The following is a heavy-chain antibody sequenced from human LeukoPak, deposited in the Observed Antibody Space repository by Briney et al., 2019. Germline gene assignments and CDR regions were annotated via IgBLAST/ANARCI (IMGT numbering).Heavy chain of an antibody. CDR1: GFTVSSNS. D-gene: IGHD2-21*02. CDR3: ARSPIDQPLLGY. CDR2: IYSDNT. J-gene: IGHJ4*02. Sequence: PGGSLRLSCTVSGFTVSSNSMSWVRQAPGKGLEWVSFIYSDNTHYSDSVKGRFTISRDNSKNTLYLQMNSLRAEDTAVYYCARSPIDQPLLGYWGQGTLVTVSS. V-gene: IGHV3-66*03.